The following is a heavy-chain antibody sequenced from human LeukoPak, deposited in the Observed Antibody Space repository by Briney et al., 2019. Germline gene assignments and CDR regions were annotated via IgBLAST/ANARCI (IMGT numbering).Heavy chain of an antibody. CDR3: ARASPASYSKTPDYFDY. CDR2: VYYSGST. D-gene: IGHD6-13*01. Sequence: PSETLSLTCTVSGGSISSSSYYWGWIRQPPGKGLEWIGSVYYSGSTYYNPSLKSRVTISVDTSKNQFSLKLSSVTAADTAVYYCARASPASYSKTPDYFDYWGQGTLVTVSS. V-gene: IGHV4-39*07. CDR1: GGSISSSSYY. J-gene: IGHJ4*02.